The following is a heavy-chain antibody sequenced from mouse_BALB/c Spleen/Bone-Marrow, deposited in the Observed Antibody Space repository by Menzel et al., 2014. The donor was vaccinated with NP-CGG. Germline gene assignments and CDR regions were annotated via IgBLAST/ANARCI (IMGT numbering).Heavy chain of an antibody. CDR3: ANYDYGWYFDV. CDR2: IDPANGNT. CDR1: GFNIKDTY. V-gene: IGHV14-3*02. Sequence: VQLQQSGAELVKPGASVKLSCTASGFNIKDTYMHWVKQRPEQRLEWIGRIDPANGNTKYDPKFQGKATITADTSSNTAYLQLSSLTSEDTAVYYCANYDYGWYFDVWGAGTTVTVSS. J-gene: IGHJ1*01. D-gene: IGHD2-4*01.